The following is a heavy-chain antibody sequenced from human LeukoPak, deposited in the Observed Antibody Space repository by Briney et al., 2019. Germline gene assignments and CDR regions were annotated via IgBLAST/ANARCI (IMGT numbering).Heavy chain of an antibody. CDR3: ANTYSYGSGRIDY. D-gene: IGHD3-10*01. Sequence: GGSLRLSCAASGFSFTSYAMTWVRGAPGKGLEWVSGISGGGDFTYYVDSVKGRFTISRDNSKNTLYLQMNSLRAEDTAVYYCANTYSYGSGRIDYWGQGALVTVSS. CDR1: GFSFTSYA. CDR2: ISGGGDFT. V-gene: IGHV3-23*01. J-gene: IGHJ4*02.